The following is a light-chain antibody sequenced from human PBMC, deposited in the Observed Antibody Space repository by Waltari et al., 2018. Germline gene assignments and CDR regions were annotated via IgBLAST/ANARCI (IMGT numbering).Light chain of an antibody. Sequence: QSVLTQPPSVSGTPGQRVTISCSGSTSNIGAGHDVHWYQHLPGTAPKLLIYGNNNRPSGVPDRFSGSKSGTSASLAITGLQADDEADYFCQSFDNMLSCGVVFGGGTKLAVL. CDR1: TSNIGAGHD. CDR2: GNN. CDR3: QSFDNMLSCGVV. J-gene: IGLJ2*01. V-gene: IGLV1-40*01.